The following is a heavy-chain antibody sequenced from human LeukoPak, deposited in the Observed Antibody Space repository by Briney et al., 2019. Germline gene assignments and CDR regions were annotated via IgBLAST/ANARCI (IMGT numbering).Heavy chain of an antibody. CDR1: GFPFSSYG. CDR3: ASGGPTRGTLDS. V-gene: IGHV3-30*02. D-gene: IGHD1-26*01. J-gene: IGHJ4*02. Sequence: PGGSLRLSCAASGFPFSSYGMYWVRQTPEKGLEWVAYLRKDATYSNYADSVRGRFTISRDNSKNTLDLQMNSLRIEDTAVYFCASGGPTRGTLDSWGQGTLVTVSS. CDR2: LRKDATYS.